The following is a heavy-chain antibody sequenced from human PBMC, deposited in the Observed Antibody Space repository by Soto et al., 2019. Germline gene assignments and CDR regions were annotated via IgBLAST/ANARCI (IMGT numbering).Heavy chain of an antibody. J-gene: IGHJ4*02. V-gene: IGHV4-34*01. CDR2: IHHSGST. CDR3: ARGHSTSGYDS. CDR1: GASFSGYY. Sequence: SETLSLTCSVYGASFSGYYWSWIRQSPGKGLEWIGEIHHSGSTHYNPSLKSRLTFSIDESQSQFYMMLTSVTAADTALYFCARGHSTSGYDSWGQGALVTVYS. D-gene: IGHD6-6*01.